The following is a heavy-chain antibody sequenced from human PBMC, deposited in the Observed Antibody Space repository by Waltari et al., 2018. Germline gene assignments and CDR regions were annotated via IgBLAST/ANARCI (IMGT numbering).Heavy chain of an antibody. J-gene: IGHJ3*02. Sequence: EVQLLESGGGLVQPGGSLRLSCAASGFTFSSYAMSWVRQAPGKGLEWVSVIYSGGSTYYADSVKGRFTISRDNSKNTLYLQMNSLRAEDTAVYYCAKGHSSGFDAFDIWGQGTMVTVSS. CDR3: AKGHSSGFDAFDI. CDR1: GFTFSSYA. CDR2: IYSGGST. D-gene: IGHD3-22*01. V-gene: IGHV3-23*03.